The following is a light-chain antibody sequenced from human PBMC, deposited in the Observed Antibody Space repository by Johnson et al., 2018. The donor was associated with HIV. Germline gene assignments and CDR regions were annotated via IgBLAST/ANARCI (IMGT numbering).Light chain of an antibody. CDR3: GTWGRSLSAHYV. CDR2: ENN. Sequence: QSVLTQSPSVSAAPGQKVTISCSGDTSNIKDNSVSWYQLFPGTAPKLLIYENNRRPSGIPDRFSGSKSGTSATLGITGLQAGDEADYYCGTWGRSLSAHYVFGTGTNVTVL. CDR1: TSNIKDNS. V-gene: IGLV1-51*02. J-gene: IGLJ1*01.